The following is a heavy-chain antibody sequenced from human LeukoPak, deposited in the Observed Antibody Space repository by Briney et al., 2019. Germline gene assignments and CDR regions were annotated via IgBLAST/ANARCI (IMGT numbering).Heavy chain of an antibody. CDR1: GFPFGDYY. J-gene: IGHJ6*02. CDR3: AREVVIFSDYYYYGMDV. Sequence: GGSLRLSCAASGFPFGDYYMTWIRQAPGKGLEWISHISRSGDTLYYADSVEGRFTISRDNAKNSLFLQMNSLRADDTAVYYCAREVVIFSDYYYYGMDVWGQGTTVTVSS. CDR2: ISRSGDTL. D-gene: IGHD2/OR15-2a*01. V-gene: IGHV3-11*01.